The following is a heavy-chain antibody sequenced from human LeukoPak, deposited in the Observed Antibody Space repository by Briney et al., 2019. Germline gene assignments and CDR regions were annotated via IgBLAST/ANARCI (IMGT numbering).Heavy chain of an antibody. D-gene: IGHD2-15*01. CDR1: GFTFSSYA. V-gene: IGHV3-64*01. CDR3: AREAYGSGGSCYSGAFDI. Sequence: PGGSLRLSCAACGFTFSSYAMHWVRQAPGKGLEYVSAMRSNGGSTYCANSVKGRFTISRDNSKNTLYLQMVSLRAEDMAVYYCAREAYGSGGSCYSGAFDIWGQGTMVTVSS. CDR2: MRSNGGST. J-gene: IGHJ3*02.